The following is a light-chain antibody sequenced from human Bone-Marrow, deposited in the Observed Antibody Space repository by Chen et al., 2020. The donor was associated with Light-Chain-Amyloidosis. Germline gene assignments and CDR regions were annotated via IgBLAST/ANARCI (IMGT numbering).Light chain of an antibody. CDR1: SSDVGGYNH. Sequence: QSALTQPASVSGSPGQSITISCTGTSSDVGGYNHVSWYQHSPGKAPKLLIYDVTNRPSGASDRFSGSKSGNTASLTISGLQAEDESDFYCSSYTTTNTWVFGGGTKVTVL. CDR2: DVT. V-gene: IGLV2-14*03. J-gene: IGLJ3*02. CDR3: SSYTTTNTWV.